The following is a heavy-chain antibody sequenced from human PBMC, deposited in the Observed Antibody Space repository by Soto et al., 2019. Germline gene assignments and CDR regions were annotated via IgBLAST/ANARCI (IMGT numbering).Heavy chain of an antibody. CDR1: GFTFDDYG. V-gene: IGHV3-20*01. CDR2: INWNGGST. CDR3: ARCRASTTIFGVVIIEGAFDI. J-gene: IGHJ3*02. D-gene: IGHD3-3*01. Sequence: EVQLVESGGGVVRPGGSLRLSCAASGFTFDDYGMSWVRQAPGKGLEWVSGINWNGGSTGYADSVKGRFTISRDNAKXXXXXXXXSXXXXXXXXXHCARCRASTTIFGVVIIEGAFDIWGQGTMVTVSS.